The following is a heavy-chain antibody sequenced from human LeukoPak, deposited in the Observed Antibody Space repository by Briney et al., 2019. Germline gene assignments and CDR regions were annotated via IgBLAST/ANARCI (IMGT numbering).Heavy chain of an antibody. CDR3: ARDIAARPFDI. J-gene: IGHJ3*02. CDR2: ISSSSSTI. Sequence: GGSLRLSCAASGFTFSSYSMNWVRQAPGKGLEWVSYISSSSSTIYYADSVKGRFTISRDNAKNSLYLQMNSLRAEDTAVYYCARDIAARPFDIWGQGTMVTVSS. V-gene: IGHV3-48*01. D-gene: IGHD6-6*01. CDR1: GFTFSSYS.